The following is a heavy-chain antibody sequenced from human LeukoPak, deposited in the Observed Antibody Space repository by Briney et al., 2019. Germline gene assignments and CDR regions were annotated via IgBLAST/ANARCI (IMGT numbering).Heavy chain of an antibody. CDR1: GYTFTSYG. J-gene: IGHJ4*02. CDR2: ISAYNGNT. V-gene: IGHV1-18*01. D-gene: IGHD3-22*01. Sequence: ASVKVSCKASGYTFTSYGISWVRQAPGQGLEWMGWISAYNGNTNYAQKLQGRVTMTTDTSTSAAYMELRSLRSDDTAVYYCARDPDSGGYYYDSSGYSPPLDYWGQGTLVTVSS. CDR3: ARDPDSGGYYYDSSGYSPPLDY.